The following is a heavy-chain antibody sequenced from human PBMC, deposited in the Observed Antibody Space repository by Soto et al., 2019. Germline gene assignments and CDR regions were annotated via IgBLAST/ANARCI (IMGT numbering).Heavy chain of an antibody. CDR2: IIPIFGTA. CDR1: GGTFSSYA. CDR3: ARDRGYCSGGSCYDYFDY. J-gene: IGHJ4*02. V-gene: IGHV1-69*12. Sequence: QVQLVQSGAEVKKPGSSVKVSCKASGGTFSSYAISWVRQAPGQGLEWMGGIIPIFGTANYAQKFQGRVTITADESTSTAYMELRSLRSEDTAVYYCARDRGYCSGGSCYDYFDYWGQGTLVTVSS. D-gene: IGHD2-15*01.